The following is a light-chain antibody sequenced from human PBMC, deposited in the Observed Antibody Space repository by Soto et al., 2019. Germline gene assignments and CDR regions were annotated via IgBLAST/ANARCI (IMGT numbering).Light chain of an antibody. V-gene: IGKV1D-16*01. CDR1: QGIGNR. CDR3: QQYNTYPT. J-gene: IGKJ4*01. Sequence: DIQMTQSPSSLSASVGDRVTITCRASQGIGNRLAWYQQKPEQAPKSLIYAASSLQSGVPSRFSGSGSGTDFTLTISCLQPEDFATYYCQQYNTYPTFGGGTKVEIK. CDR2: AAS.